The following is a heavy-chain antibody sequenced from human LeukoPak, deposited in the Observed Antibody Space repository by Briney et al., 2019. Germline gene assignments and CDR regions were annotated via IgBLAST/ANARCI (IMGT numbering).Heavy chain of an antibody. CDR1: GYTFTSYD. CDR2: MNPNSGNT. CDR3: ARGAGRGYYYDSSGYYCDY. J-gene: IGHJ4*02. Sequence: EASVKVSSKASGYTFTSYDINWVRQATGQGLEWMGWMNPNSGNTGYAQKFQGRVTMTRNTSISTAYMELSSLRSEDTAVYYCARGAGRGYYYDSSGYYCDYWGQGTLVTVSS. D-gene: IGHD3-22*01. V-gene: IGHV1-8*01.